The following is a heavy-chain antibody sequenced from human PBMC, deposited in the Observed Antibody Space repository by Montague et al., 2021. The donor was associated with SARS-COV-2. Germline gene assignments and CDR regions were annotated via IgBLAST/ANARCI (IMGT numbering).Heavy chain of an antibody. Sequence: SETLSLTCTVSGGSISSYYWSWIRQPPGKGLEWIGNIYYSGSTNYNHSLNSRVTISVDTSTNQFSLTLSSVTAADTAVYYCARREWLRGGFDYWGQGTLVTVSS. V-gene: IGHV4-59*08. CDR1: GGSISSYY. D-gene: IGHD5-12*01. CDR3: ARREWLRGGFDY. J-gene: IGHJ4*02. CDR2: IYYSGST.